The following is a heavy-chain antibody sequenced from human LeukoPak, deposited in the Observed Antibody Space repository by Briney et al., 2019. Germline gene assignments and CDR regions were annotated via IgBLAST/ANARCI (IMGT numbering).Heavy chain of an antibody. CDR2: TYNSWRN. D-gene: IGHD5-18*01. Sequence: PSETLSLTCTVSGGSISSSSSYWGWIRQPPGKGLEWIGTTYNSWRNYYNPSLKSRVTISGDTSKNQFSLKVTSVTSADMAVYYCARFSGYIYGYDYWGQGTLVTVSS. J-gene: IGHJ4*02. CDR1: GGSISSSSSY. V-gene: IGHV4-39*01. CDR3: ARFSGYIYGYDY.